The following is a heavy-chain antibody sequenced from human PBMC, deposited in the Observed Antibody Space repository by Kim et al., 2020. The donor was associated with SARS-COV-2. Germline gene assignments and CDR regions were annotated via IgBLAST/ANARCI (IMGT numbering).Heavy chain of an antibody. CDR2: IIPIFGTA. CDR3: ARRPNYYDSSGYYEEYFQH. Sequence: SVKVSCKASGGTFSSYAISWVRQAPGQGLEWMGGIIPIFGTANYAQKFQGRVTITADESTSTAYMELSSLRSEDTAVYYCARRPNYYDSSGYYEEYFQHWGQGTLVTVSS. J-gene: IGHJ1*01. CDR1: GGTFSSYA. V-gene: IGHV1-69*13. D-gene: IGHD3-22*01.